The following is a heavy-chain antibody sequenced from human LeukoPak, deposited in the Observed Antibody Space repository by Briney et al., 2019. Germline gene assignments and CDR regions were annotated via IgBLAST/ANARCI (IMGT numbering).Heavy chain of an antibody. CDR3: ARDRTVAGTIYYYYYYYMDV. J-gene: IGHJ6*03. CDR2: IYTSGST. CDR1: GGSLSSYY. V-gene: IGHV4-4*07. D-gene: IGHD6-19*01. Sequence: PSETLSLTCTVSGGSLSSYYWSWIRQPAGKGLEWIGRIYTSGSTNYNPSLKSRVTMSVDTSKNQFSLKLSSVTAADTAVYYCARDRTVAGTIYYYYYYYMDVWGKGTTVTISS.